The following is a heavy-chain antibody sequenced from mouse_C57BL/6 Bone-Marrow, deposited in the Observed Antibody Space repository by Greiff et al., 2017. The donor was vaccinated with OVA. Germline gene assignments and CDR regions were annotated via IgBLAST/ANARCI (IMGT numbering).Heavy chain of an antibody. D-gene: IGHD1-1*01. V-gene: IGHV1-69*01. CDR3: ARENYYGSSYSSYFDY. Sequence: QVQLQQPGAELVMPGASVKLSCKASGYTFTSYWMHWVKQRPGQGLEWIGEIDPSDSSTNYNQKFKGKSTLTVDKSSSTAYMQRTSLTSEDSAVYYGARENYYGSSYSSYFDYWGQGTTLTVSS. CDR2: IDPSDSST. J-gene: IGHJ2*01. CDR1: GYTFTSYW.